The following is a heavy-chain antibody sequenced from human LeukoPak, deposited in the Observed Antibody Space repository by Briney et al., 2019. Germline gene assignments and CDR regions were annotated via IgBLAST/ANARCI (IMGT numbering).Heavy chain of an antibody. V-gene: IGHV1-46*01. Sequence: ASVKVSCKASGYTFTTYLIHWVRQAPGQGLQWMGFANPNSGDTVYGQEFQGRITMTRDTSTGRVYMDLSSLRSEDTAVYYCVRDTGSFDVWGRGTLVTVSS. CDR2: ANPNSGDT. D-gene: IGHD1-1*01. J-gene: IGHJ2*01. CDR1: GYTFTTYL. CDR3: VRDTGSFDV.